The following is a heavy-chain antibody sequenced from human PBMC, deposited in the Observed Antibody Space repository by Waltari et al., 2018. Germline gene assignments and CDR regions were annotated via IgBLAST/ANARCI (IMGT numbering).Heavy chain of an antibody. CDR2: ISGSGGST. Sequence: EVQLVESGGGLVQPGGSLRLSCAASGFTFSSYAMSWVRQAPGKGLEWVSAISGSGGSTYYADSVKGRFTISRDNSKNTLYLQMNSLRAEDTAVYYCAKAPGVVIDPGYCMDVWGKGTTVTVSS. CDR3: AKAPGVVIDPGYCMDV. J-gene: IGHJ6*03. V-gene: IGHV3-23*04. CDR1: GFTFSSYA. D-gene: IGHD3-3*01.